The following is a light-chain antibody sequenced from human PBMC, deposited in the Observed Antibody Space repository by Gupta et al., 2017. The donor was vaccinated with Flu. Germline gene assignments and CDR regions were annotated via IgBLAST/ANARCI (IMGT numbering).Light chain of an antibody. CDR2: DVS. J-gene: IGLJ1*01. CDR1: SSDVGGSNS. V-gene: IGLV2-11*01. CDR3: CSYVGRYV. Sequence: HSALTQPRSVSGSPGQSVTISCTGSSSDVGGSNSVSWYQQHPGKAPKFLIYDVSKRPSGVPDRFSGSKSGNTASLTISGLQTDDEADYYCCSYVGRYVFGPGTKVTVL.